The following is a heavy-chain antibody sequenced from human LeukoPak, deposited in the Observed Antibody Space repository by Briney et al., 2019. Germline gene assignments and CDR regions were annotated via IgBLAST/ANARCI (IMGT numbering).Heavy chain of an antibody. Sequence: PGGSLRLSCAVSGFTFSKYWMHWVRQVPGEGPVWVSHINSDGGDTSYADSVKGRFTISRDNAKDSLYLQMNSLRAEDTAVYYCARSGSGYSHYYYMDVWGKGTTVTVSS. V-gene: IGHV3-74*01. CDR2: INSDGGDT. CDR1: GFTFSKYW. CDR3: ARSGSGYSHYYYMDV. D-gene: IGHD1-26*01. J-gene: IGHJ6*03.